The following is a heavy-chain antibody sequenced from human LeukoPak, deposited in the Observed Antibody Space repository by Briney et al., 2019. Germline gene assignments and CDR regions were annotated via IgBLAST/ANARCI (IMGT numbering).Heavy chain of an antibody. CDR2: ISGTGGAT. D-gene: IGHD1-1*01. V-gene: IGHV3-23*01. CDR3: ANNDRGTLDY. Sequence: PGGXXXXSXAXSGFTFSNYAMSWVRQAPGKGLEWVSAISGTGGATYYADSVKGRFTISRENSKNTLYLQMSSLRAEDTAVYYCANNDRGTLDYWGQGTLVTVSS. CDR1: GFTFSNYA. J-gene: IGHJ4*02.